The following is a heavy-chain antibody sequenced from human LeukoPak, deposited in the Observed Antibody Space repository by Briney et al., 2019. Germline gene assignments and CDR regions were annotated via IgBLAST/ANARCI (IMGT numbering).Heavy chain of an antibody. Sequence: PGGSLRLSCAASGFTFSSYWMHWVRQAPGKGLVWVARINRDGSTTTYADSVKGRFTISRDNAKNTLYLQMNSLKTEDTAVYYCSRDNYYDRSSFPKYYFDYWGQGTLVTVSS. D-gene: IGHD3-22*01. CDR2: INRDGSTT. J-gene: IGHJ4*02. CDR3: SRDNYYDRSSFPKYYFDY. V-gene: IGHV3-74*01. CDR1: GFTFSSYW.